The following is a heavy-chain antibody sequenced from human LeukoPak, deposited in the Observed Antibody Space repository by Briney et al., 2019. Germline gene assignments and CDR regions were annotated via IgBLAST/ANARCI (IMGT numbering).Heavy chain of an antibody. Sequence: SETLSLTCTVSGGSISSYYWSWIRQPPGKGLEWIGYIYYIGCTYYKPSLKSRVTISVDTSKNQFSLKLSSVTAADTAVYYCARDPHGGGLGDGFDIWGQGTMVTV. J-gene: IGHJ3*02. D-gene: IGHD3-16*01. V-gene: IGHV4-30-4*01. CDR1: GGSISSYY. CDR2: IYYIGCT. CDR3: ARDPHGGGLGDGFDI.